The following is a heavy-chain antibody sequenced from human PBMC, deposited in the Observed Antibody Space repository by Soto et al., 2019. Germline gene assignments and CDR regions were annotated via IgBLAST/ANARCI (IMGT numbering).Heavy chain of an antibody. Sequence: QVQLVQSGAEVKKPGASVKVSCKASGYTFTSYGISWVRQAPGQGLEWMGWISAYNGNTNYAQKLQGRVTMTTDTSTSTAYMELRSLRSDDTAVYYRARDLKRGSSLRKLYNWFDPWGQGTLVTVSS. J-gene: IGHJ5*02. V-gene: IGHV1-18*01. CDR3: ARDLKRGSSLRKLYNWFDP. D-gene: IGHD1-1*01. CDR1: GYTFTSYG. CDR2: ISAYNGNT.